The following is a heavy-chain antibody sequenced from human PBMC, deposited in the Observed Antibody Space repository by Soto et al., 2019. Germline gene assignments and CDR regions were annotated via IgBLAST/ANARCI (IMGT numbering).Heavy chain of an antibody. CDR1: GFTFHEYA. V-gene: IGHV3-9*01. CDR3: TKGGYDVIYYFGMDV. Sequence: EVQLIESGGGWVQPGTSLRVSCVASGFTFHEYAIHWVRQAPGKGLEWVSGISSDGDTIAYADSVQGRFTVFRDNAKNSLYVQMNSLRAEDTALYYCTKGGYDVIYYFGMDVWGQGTTVTVSS. CDR2: ISSDGDTI. J-gene: IGHJ6*02. D-gene: IGHD5-12*01.